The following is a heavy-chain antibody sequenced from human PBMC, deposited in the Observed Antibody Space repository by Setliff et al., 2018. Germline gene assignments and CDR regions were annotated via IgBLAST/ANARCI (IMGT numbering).Heavy chain of an antibody. CDR2: INHSGST. CDR1: GGSFSGYY. Sequence: SETLSLTCAVYGGSFSGYYWTWIRQPPGKGLEWIGEINHSGSTNYNPSLKSRVTISVDTSKNQFSLKLSSVTAADTAVYYCARESSSLGSMASGWYWGQGGLVTVSS. D-gene: IGHD6-19*01. CDR3: ARESSSLGSMASGWY. J-gene: IGHJ4*02. V-gene: IGHV4-34*01.